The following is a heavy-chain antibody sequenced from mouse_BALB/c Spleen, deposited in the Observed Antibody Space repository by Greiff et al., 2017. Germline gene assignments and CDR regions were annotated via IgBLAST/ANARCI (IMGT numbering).Heavy chain of an antibody. D-gene: IGHD2-3*01. V-gene: IGHV1-9*01. CDR2: ILPGSGST. CDR3: ARGGGYYAYYAMDY. Sequence: VQLQESGAELMKPGASVKISCKATGYTFSSYWIEWVKQRPGHGLEWIGEILPGSGSTNYNEKFKGKATFTADTSSNTAYMQLSSLTSEDSAVYYCARGGGYYAYYAMDYWGQGTSVTVSS. J-gene: IGHJ4*01. CDR1: GYTFSSYW.